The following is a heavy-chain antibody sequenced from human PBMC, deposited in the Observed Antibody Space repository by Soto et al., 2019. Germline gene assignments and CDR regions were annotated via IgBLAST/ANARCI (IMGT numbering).Heavy chain of an antibody. CDR2: IYSGGST. CDR3: ARIKTPVQFASWLLKPFSDL. D-gene: IGHD2-15*01. CDR1: GFTFSSNY. J-gene: IGHJ2*01. Sequence: GGSLSRSCAGSGFTFSSNYISSVRQAPGKGLEWVSVIYSGGSTYYADSVKGRFTISRDNAKNTLYLQMNSMRAEDTAVYYCARIKTPVQFASWLLKPFSDL. V-gene: IGHV3-53*01.